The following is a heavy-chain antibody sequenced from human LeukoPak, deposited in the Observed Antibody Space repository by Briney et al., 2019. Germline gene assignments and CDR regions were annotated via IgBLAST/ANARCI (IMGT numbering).Heavy chain of an antibody. CDR2: ISAYNGNT. V-gene: IGHV1-18*01. D-gene: IGHD3-22*01. J-gene: IGHJ4*02. CDR3: ARDRAPYDSRGYMNDY. CDR1: GYTFTSYG. Sequence: ASVKVSCKASGYTFTSYGISWVRQAPGQGLEWMGWISAYNGNTNYAQKLQGRVTMTTDTSTSTAYMELRSLRSDDTAVYYCARDRAPYDSRGYMNDYWGQGTLVTVSS.